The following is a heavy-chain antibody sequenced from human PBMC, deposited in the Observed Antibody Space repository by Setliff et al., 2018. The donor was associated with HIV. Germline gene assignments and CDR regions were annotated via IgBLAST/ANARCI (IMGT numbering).Heavy chain of an antibody. CDR3: ARDYAHYFDF. V-gene: IGHV1-2*02. J-gene: IGHJ4*02. CDR2: INPNNGVT. CDR1: GYTLTGYY. Sequence: ASVKVSCKASGYTLTGYYMHWVRQAPGQGLEWLGWINPNNGVTNYAQNFRGRVTMTRDTSISKAYMELSSLTSDDTAVYYCARDYAHYFDFWGQGTLVTVSS. D-gene: IGHD3-16*01.